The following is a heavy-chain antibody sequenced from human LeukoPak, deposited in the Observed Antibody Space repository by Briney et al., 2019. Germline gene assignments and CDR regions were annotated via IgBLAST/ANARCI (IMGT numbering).Heavy chain of an antibody. Sequence: PSETLSLSCTVFSGSLSGYSWSWIRQSPGTGLEWIGEIHEGRRADYNPSLKSRVTISRDTSMNHFSLTLSSVTAADTAVYYCARSQSLWAAPSFDLWGPGTMVTVS. CDR1: SGSLSGYS. CDR2: IHEGRRA. D-gene: IGHD7-27*01. CDR3: ARSQSLWAAPSFDL. J-gene: IGHJ3*01. V-gene: IGHV4-34*01.